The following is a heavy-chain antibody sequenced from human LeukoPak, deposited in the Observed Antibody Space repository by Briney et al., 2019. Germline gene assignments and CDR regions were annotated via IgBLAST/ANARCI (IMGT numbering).Heavy chain of an antibody. CDR2: IHYSGRA. Sequence: SETLSLTCSVSGGSISGYYWTWVRQPPGKGLEWIGQIHYSGRADYNPSLKSRITMSVDTSRSQISLKLSSVTAADTAIYYCVRFGVNYDMDVWGQGTTVTVFS. CDR1: GGSISGYY. J-gene: IGHJ6*02. D-gene: IGHD3-16*01. V-gene: IGHV4-59*01. CDR3: VRFGVNYDMDV.